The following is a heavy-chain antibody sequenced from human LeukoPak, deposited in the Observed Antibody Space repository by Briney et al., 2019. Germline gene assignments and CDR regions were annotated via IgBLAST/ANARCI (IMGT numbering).Heavy chain of an antibody. CDR2: ISAYNGNT. CDR1: GYTFTSYG. D-gene: IGHD6-19*01. Sequence: ASVKVSCKTSGYTFTSYGISWVRQAPGQGLEWMGWISAYNGNTNYAQKLQGRVTMTTDTSTSTAYMELRSLRSDDTAVYYCARSSGWPDYYYYYGMDVWGQGTTVTVSS. J-gene: IGHJ6*02. V-gene: IGHV1-18*01. CDR3: ARSSGWPDYYYYYGMDV.